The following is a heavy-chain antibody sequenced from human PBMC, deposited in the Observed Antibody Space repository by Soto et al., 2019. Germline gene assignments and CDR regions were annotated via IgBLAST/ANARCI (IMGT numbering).Heavy chain of an antibody. D-gene: IGHD3-10*01. CDR1: GFSFSNYG. CDR3: TRSGDGSYNYFDY. J-gene: IGHJ4*02. Sequence: QVQLVESGGGVVRPGRSLRLSCAAYGFSFSNYGMHWVRQAPGKGLEWVALIWYDGSNKYYADSVKGRSIISRDNSKNTLDLQMSSLRDEDTAVYYCTRSGDGSYNYFDYWGQGTLVTVSS. V-gene: IGHV3-33*01. CDR2: IWYDGSNK.